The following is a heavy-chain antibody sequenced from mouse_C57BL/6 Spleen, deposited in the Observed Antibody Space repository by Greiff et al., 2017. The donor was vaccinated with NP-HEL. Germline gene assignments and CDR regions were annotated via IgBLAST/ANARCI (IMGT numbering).Heavy chain of an antibody. J-gene: IGHJ1*03. CDR3: ARGGLRRDWYFDV. CDR1: GFTFSDYG. Sequence: DVKLVESGGGLVKPGGSLKLSCAASGFTFSDYGMHWVRQAPEKGLEWVAYISSGSSTIYYADTVKGRFTISRDNAKNTLFLQMTSLRSEDTAVYYCARGGLRRDWYFDVWGTGTTVTVSS. D-gene: IGHD2-4*01. V-gene: IGHV5-17*01. CDR2: ISSGSSTI.